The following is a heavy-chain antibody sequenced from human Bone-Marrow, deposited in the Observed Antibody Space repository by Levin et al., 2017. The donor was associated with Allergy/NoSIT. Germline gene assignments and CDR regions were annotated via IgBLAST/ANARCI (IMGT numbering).Heavy chain of an antibody. CDR1: GFTFSSYR. V-gene: IGHV3-48*01. D-gene: IGHD3-16*01. J-gene: IGHJ4*02. CDR2: ISGGSSTI. CDR3: ARDDYVWESDY. Sequence: PGGSLRLSCAASGFTFSSYRMNWVRQAPGKGLEWVSSISGGSSTIYYADSVKGRFTISRDNAKNSLYLQMNSLRAEDTAVYYCARDDYVWESDYWGQGTLVTVSS.